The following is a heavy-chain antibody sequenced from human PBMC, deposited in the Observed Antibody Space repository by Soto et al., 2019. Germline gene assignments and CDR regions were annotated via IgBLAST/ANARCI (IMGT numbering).Heavy chain of an antibody. CDR2: ISGSGGGT. CDR3: AKAEYYDFWSGTRYYYYMDV. Sequence: GGSLRLSCAASGFTFSSYAMSWVRQAPGKGLEWVSAISGSGGGTYYADSVKGRFTISRDNSKNTLYLQMNSLRAEDTAVYYCAKAEYYDFWSGTRYYYYMDVWGKGTTVTVSS. D-gene: IGHD3-3*01. CDR1: GFTFSSYA. J-gene: IGHJ6*03. V-gene: IGHV3-23*01.